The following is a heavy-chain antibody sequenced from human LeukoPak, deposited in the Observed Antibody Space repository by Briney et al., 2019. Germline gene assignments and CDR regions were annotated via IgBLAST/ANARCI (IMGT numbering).Heavy chain of an antibody. V-gene: IGHV4-4*08. CDR2: IYTSGST. D-gene: IGHD4-11*01. CDR3: ARGTVYSNYEDY. CDR1: GGSISSYY. Sequence: SETLSLTCTVSGGSISSYYWSWIRQPPGKGLEWIGRIYTSGSTNYNPSLKSRVTISVDTSKNQFSLKLSSVTAADTAVYYCARGTVYSNYEDYWGQGTLVTVSS. J-gene: IGHJ4*02.